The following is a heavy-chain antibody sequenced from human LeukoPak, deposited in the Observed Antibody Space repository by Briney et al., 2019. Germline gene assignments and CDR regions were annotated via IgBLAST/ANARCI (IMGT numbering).Heavy chain of an antibody. CDR3: AKWGDYDVLTGYYVSDY. V-gene: IGHV3-23*01. CDR1: GFTFSNYA. CDR2: ITGSGGNT. Sequence: GGSLRLSCAASGFTFSNYAMSWVRQAPGKGLEWVSAITGSGGNTYYADSVKGRFTISRDNSKNTVFLQMNSQRAEDTAVYYCAKWGDYDVLTGYYVSDYWGQGTLATVSS. D-gene: IGHD3-9*01. J-gene: IGHJ4*02.